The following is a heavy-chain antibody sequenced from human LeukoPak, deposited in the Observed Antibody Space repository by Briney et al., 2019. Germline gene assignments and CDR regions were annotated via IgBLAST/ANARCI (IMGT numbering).Heavy chain of an antibody. CDR3: ARGDYFDWFPYNFDY. Sequence: PGRSLRLSCAASGFTFSSYAMHWVRQAPGKGLEWVAVISYDGSNKYYADSVKGRFTISRDNSKNTLYLQMNSLRAEDTAVYYCARGDYFDWFPYNFDYWGQGTLVTVSS. CDR1: GFTFSSYA. V-gene: IGHV3-30-3*01. J-gene: IGHJ4*02. D-gene: IGHD3-9*01. CDR2: ISYDGSNK.